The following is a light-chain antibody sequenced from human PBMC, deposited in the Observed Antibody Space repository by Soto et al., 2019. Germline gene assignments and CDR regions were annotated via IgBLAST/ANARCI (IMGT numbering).Light chain of an antibody. CDR1: QTVYTW. Sequence: DIQMTQSPSILSASIGDRVTINCRASQTVYTWLAWYQQKPGTAPKLLIYEASTLHSGVPSRFSGSGSGTEFTLVISRLQPDDLATYYCQQYSSYSPYTFGQGTKVDIK. J-gene: IGKJ2*01. V-gene: IGKV1-5*03. CDR2: EAS. CDR3: QQYSSYSPYT.